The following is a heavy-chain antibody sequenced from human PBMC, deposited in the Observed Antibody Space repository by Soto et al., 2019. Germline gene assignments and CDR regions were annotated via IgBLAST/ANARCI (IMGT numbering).Heavy chain of an antibody. V-gene: IGHV4-39*01. J-gene: IGHJ4*02. CDR3: AREVVAATYYFDY. CDR1: GGSISSSSYY. Sequence: SETLSLTCTVSGGSISSSSYYWGWIRQPPGKGLEWIGSIYYSGSTYYNPSLKSRVTISVDTSKNQFSLKLSSVTAADTAVYYCAREVVAATYYFDYWGQGTLVTVSS. D-gene: IGHD2-15*01. CDR2: IYYSGST.